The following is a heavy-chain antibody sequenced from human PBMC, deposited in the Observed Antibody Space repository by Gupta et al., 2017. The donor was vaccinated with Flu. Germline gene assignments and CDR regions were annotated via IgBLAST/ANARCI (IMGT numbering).Heavy chain of an antibody. CDR2: ISGSGGST. CDR3: AGKLGTYYFDY. V-gene: IGHV3-23*01. J-gene: IGHJ4*02. CDR1: FSFSSYA. Sequence: FSFSSYAMSWVRQAPGKGLEWVSAISGSGGSTYYADSVKGRFTISRDNSKNTLFLQMNSLRAEDTAVYYCAGKLGTYYFDYWGQGTLVTVSS. D-gene: IGHD1-26*01.